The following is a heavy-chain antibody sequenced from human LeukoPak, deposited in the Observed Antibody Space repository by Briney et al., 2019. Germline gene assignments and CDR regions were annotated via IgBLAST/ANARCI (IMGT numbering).Heavy chain of an antibody. Sequence: PGRSLRLSCAASGFTFSSYAMHWVRQAPGKGLEWVAVISYDGSNKYYADSVKGRFTISRDNSKNTLYLQMNSLRAEDTAVYYCARERGYYDFWSGYNTANWFDPWGQGTLVTVSS. J-gene: IGHJ5*02. D-gene: IGHD3-3*01. CDR2: ISYDGSNK. CDR3: ARERGYYDFWSGYNTANWFDP. V-gene: IGHV3-30-3*01. CDR1: GFTFSSYA.